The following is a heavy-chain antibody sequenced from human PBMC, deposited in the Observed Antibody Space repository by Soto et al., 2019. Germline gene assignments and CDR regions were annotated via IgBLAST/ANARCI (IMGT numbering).Heavy chain of an antibody. CDR1: GYTFTSYD. CDR3: AIVGPGCRITVFGVVTPPWFDP. D-gene: IGHD3-3*01. V-gene: IGHV1-8*01. CDR2: TKPTSGNT. J-gene: IGHJ5*02. Sequence: QVQLVQSGAEVKKPGASVKVSSKASGYTFTSYDINWVRQATGQGLEWLGWTKPTSGNTGYAQKFPGRVTLTRNTSTNTAYIELSSLKLEDTARYCCAIVGPGCRITVFGVVTPPWFDPWGQGTLVTVSS.